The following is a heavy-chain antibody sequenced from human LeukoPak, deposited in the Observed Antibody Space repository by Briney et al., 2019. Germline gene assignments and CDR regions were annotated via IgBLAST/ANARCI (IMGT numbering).Heavy chain of an antibody. D-gene: IGHD3-3*01. Sequence: ASVKVSCKASGYTFTTYDINWVRQATGQGLELMGWMNPHSGDTGYAQKFQGRVTLTRNTSISTAYMELSSLKSEDTAVYYCARGSPGITTPFLYWGQGTLVTVSS. V-gene: IGHV1-8*01. CDR2: MNPHSGDT. J-gene: IGHJ4*02. CDR1: GYTFTTYD. CDR3: ARGSPGITTPFLY.